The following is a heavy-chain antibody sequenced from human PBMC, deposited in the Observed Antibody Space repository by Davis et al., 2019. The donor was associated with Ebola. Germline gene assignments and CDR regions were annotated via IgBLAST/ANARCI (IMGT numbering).Heavy chain of an antibody. CDR1: GFIVSDKY. CDR2: IYRDGRM. V-gene: IGHV3-66*04. Sequence: GESLKISCAASGFIVSDKYMSWVRQAPGKGLEWVSVIYRDGRMYHADSVKGRFTISRDNSKNTVYLQINSLRAEDTAMYHCTRHVPGDFWYFDLWGRGTLVTVSS. D-gene: IGHD4-17*01. J-gene: IGHJ2*01. CDR3: TRHVPGDFWYFDL.